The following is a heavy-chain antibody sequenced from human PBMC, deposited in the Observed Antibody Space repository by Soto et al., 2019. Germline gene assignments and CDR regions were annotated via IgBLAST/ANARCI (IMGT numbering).Heavy chain of an antibody. J-gene: IGHJ3*02. CDR1: GFTFTSSA. Sequence: PNINNRRASVKVSCKASGFTFTSSAMQWVRQARGQRLEWIGWIVVGSGNTNYAQKFQERVTITRDMSTSTAYMELSSLRSEDTAVYYCAAAPPSIVGADAFDIWGQGTMVTVSS. CDR3: AAAPPSIVGADAFDI. CDR2: IVVGSGNT. V-gene: IGHV1-58*02. D-gene: IGHD1-26*01.